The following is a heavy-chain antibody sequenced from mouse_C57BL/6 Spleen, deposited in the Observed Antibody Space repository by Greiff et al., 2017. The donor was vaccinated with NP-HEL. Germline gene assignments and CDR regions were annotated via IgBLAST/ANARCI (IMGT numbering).Heavy chain of an antibody. CDR1: GYAFSSSW. Sequence: VKLQESGPELVKPGASVKISCKASGYAFSSSWMNWVKQRPGKGLEWIGRIYPGDGDTNYNGKFKGKATLTADKSSSTAYMQLSSLTSEDSAVYFCAREGYDLFDYWGQGTTLTVSS. V-gene: IGHV1-82*01. J-gene: IGHJ2*01. D-gene: IGHD2-3*01. CDR3: AREGYDLFDY. CDR2: IYPGDGDT.